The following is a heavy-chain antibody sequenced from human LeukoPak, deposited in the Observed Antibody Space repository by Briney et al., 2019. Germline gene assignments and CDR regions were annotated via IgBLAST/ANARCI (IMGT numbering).Heavy chain of an antibody. CDR1: GFTFSSYA. J-gene: IGHJ3*02. Sequence: GGSLRLSCAASGFTFSSYAMSWVRQAPGKGLEWVSAISGSGGSTYYADSMKGRFTISRDNSKNTLYLQMSSLRADDTAVYYCAIRTISWAFDIWGQGTMVTVSS. CDR2: ISGSGGST. V-gene: IGHV3-23*01. CDR3: AIRTISWAFDI. D-gene: IGHD6-13*01.